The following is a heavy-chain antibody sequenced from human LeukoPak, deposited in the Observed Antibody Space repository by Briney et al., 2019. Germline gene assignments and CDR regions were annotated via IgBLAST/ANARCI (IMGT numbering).Heavy chain of an antibody. CDR3: TTRWGLPLYCSSTSCYYPPKYYYYGMDV. D-gene: IGHD2-2*01. V-gene: IGHV3-15*01. CDR1: GFTFSNAW. J-gene: IGHJ6*02. Sequence: PGGSLRLSCAASGFTFSNAWMSWVRQAPGKGLEWVGRIKSKTDGGTTDYAAPVKGRFTISRDDSKNTLYLQMNSLKTEDTAVYYCTTRWGLPLYCSSTSCYYPPKYYYYGMDVWGQGTTVTVSS. CDR2: IKSKTDGGTT.